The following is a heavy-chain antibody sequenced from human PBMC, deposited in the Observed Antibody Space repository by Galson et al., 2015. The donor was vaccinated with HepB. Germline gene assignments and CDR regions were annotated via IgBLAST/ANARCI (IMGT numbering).Heavy chain of an antibody. CDR1: GGSISSSSYY. V-gene: IGHV4-39*01. J-gene: IGHJ4*02. Sequence: SETLSLTCTVSGGSISSSSYYWGWIRQPPGKGLEWIGSIYYSGSTYYNPSLKSRVTISVDTSKNQFSLKLSSVTAADTAVYYCARQLRDGYHTRDFDYWGQGTLVTVSS. CDR3: ARQLRDGYHTRDFDY. CDR2: IYYSGST. D-gene: IGHD5-24*01.